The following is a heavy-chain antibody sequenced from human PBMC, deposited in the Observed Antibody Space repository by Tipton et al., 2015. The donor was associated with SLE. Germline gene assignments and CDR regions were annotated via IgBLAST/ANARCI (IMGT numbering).Heavy chain of an antibody. CDR2: IYYSGST. J-gene: IGHJ3*02. CDR1: GGSFSGYY. CDR3: ARDSPEAFDI. Sequence: TLSLTCAVYGGSFSGYYWSWIRQHPGKGLEWIGYIYYSGSTNYNPSLKSRVTISVDTSKNQFSLKLSSVTAADTAVYYCARDSPEAFDIWGQGTMVTVSS. V-gene: IGHV4-59*01.